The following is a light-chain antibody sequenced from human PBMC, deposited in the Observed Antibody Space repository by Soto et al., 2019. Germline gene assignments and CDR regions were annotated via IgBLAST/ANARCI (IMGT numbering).Light chain of an antibody. CDR3: SSYTSSRSVV. CDR1: SSDVGGYNY. J-gene: IGLJ2*01. Sequence: QSALTQPASVSGSPGQSITISCTGTSSDVGGYNYVSWYQQHPGKAPKLMIYGVSNRPSGLSNRFSGSKSGNTASLTISGLQAEDEADYYCSSYTSSRSVVFGGGTKVTVL. V-gene: IGLV2-14*01. CDR2: GVS.